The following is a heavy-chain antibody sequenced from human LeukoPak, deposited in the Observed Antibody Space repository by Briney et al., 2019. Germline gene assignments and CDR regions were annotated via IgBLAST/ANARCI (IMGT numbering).Heavy chain of an antibody. CDR2: IYYSGST. CDR1: GGSISSHY. J-gene: IGHJ4*02. CDR3: ARGRTSYGYAFDY. V-gene: IGHV4-59*11. Sequence: PSETLSLTCTVSGGSISSHYWSWIRQPPGKGLEWIGYIYYSGSTNYNPSLKSRVTISVDTSKNQFSLKLSSVTAADTAVYYCARGRTSYGYAFDYWGQGTLVTVSP. D-gene: IGHD5-18*01.